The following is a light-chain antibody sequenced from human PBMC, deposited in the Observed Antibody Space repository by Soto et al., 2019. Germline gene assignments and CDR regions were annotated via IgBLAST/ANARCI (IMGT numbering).Light chain of an antibody. CDR1: HSVSSSY. CDR3: QQYGSSPT. Sequence: EIGLTQSPGTLSLSPGERATLSCRASHSVSSSYLAWYQQKPGQAPRLLIYGASSRATSIPDRFSGSGSGTDFTLTISRLEPEDFEVYYCQQYGSSPTFGQGTKVDTK. CDR2: GAS. J-gene: IGKJ1*01. V-gene: IGKV3-20*01.